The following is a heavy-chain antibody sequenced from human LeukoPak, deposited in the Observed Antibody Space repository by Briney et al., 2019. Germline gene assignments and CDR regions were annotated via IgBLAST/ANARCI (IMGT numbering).Heavy chain of an antibody. CDR1: GASINSDTSY. D-gene: IGHD2-2*01. CDR2: IFYSGST. CDR3: ARGRWRYCSSTSCLNWFDP. Sequence: PSETLSLTCTVPGASINSDTSYWAWIRQPPGKGLEWVGNIFYSGSTSYKPSLKSRVTISVDTSKNQFSLKLSSVTAADTAVYYCARGRWRYCSSTSCLNWFDPWGQGTLVTVSS. V-gene: IGHV4-39*07. J-gene: IGHJ5*02.